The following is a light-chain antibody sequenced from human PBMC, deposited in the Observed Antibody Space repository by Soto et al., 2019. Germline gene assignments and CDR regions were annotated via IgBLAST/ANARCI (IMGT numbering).Light chain of an antibody. Sequence: EIVLTQSPGTLSLSPGERATLSCRASQRISNSYLAWYQQKPGQAPRLLLYDASSRATGIPDRVSGSGSGTDFTLTISRLEPEDFAVYYCQQYARPPFAFGQGTKVDFK. V-gene: IGKV3-20*01. CDR1: QRISNSY. CDR2: DAS. J-gene: IGKJ2*01. CDR3: QQYARPPFA.